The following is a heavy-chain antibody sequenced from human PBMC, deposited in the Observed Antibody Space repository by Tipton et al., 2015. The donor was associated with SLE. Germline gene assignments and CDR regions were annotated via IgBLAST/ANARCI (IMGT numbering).Heavy chain of an antibody. CDR3: ARGVNY. J-gene: IGHJ4*02. CDR1: GFTFNNYW. CDR2: IDHDGSGT. Sequence: SLRLSCAASGFTFNNYWMHWFRQVPGKGLEWVSRIDHDGSGTSYADSVEDRFTISRDNTKKTLYLQMNSLRAEDTAVYYCARGVNYWGQGTLVTVSS. V-gene: IGHV3-74*01.